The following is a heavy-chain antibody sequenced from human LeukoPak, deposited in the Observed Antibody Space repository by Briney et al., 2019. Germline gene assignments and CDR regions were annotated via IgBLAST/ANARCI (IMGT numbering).Heavy chain of an antibody. CDR2: INSDGSGT. Sequence: GGSLRLSCAASEFTFSNYWMHWVRQAPGKGLVWVSRINSDGSGTSYADSVKGRFTISRDNAKNTLYLQMNSLRVEDTAVYYCARGFTIFGVVNDGFDIWGQGTTVTVSS. V-gene: IGHV3-74*01. CDR3: ARGFTIFGVVNDGFDI. D-gene: IGHD3-3*01. CDR1: EFTFSNYW. J-gene: IGHJ3*02.